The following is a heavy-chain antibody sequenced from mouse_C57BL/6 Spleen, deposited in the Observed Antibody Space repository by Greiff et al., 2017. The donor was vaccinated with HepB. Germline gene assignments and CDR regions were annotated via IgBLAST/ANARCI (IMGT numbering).Heavy chain of an antibody. Sequence: EVQLVESGGGLVKPGGSLKLSCAASGFTFSSYAMSWVRQTPEKRLEWVATISDGGSYTYYPDNVKGRFTISRDNAKNNLYLQMSHLKSEDTAMYYCARDQTGDYAMDYWGQGTSVTVSS. V-gene: IGHV5-4*01. CDR3: ARDQTGDYAMDY. J-gene: IGHJ4*01. D-gene: IGHD4-1*01. CDR1: GFTFSSYA. CDR2: ISDGGSYT.